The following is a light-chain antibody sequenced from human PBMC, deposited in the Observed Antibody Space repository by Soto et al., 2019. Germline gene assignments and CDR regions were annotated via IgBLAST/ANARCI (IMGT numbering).Light chain of an antibody. CDR3: AAWDDSLKGVV. Sequence: QAVVTQPSSASGTPGQRVTISCSGSSSNIGSNTVNWYRQLPGTAPKVLIYTTDQRPSGVPDRFSGSKSGTSASLAVSGLQSDDEADYYCAAWDDSLKGVVFGGGTKLTVL. V-gene: IGLV1-44*01. CDR1: SSNIGSNT. J-gene: IGLJ2*01. CDR2: TTD.